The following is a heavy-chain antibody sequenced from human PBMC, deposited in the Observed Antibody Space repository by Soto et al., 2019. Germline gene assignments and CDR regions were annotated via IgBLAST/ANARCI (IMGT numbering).Heavy chain of an antibody. CDR1: GFTVSSYS. Sequence: EVQLVESGGGLVQPGGSLRPSCAASGFTVSSYSMNWVRQAPGKGLEWVSYISSSSSTIYRADSVKGRLTISRDNAKNSLDLQMNSLRDEDTAVYYCARGGTVPTAYWGQGTLVPVSS. CDR2: ISSSSSTI. J-gene: IGHJ4*02. V-gene: IGHV3-48*02. CDR3: ARGGTVPTAY. D-gene: IGHD4-4*01.